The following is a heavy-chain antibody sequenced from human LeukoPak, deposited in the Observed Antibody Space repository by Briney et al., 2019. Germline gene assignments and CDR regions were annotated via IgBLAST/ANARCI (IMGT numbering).Heavy chain of an antibody. CDR1: GYTFSSYG. CDR3: ARDTEWEKNPDYFDY. Sequence: ASVKVSCKASGYTFSSYGFSWVRQAPGQGLEWMGWISAKNGNTNYAQKVQGRVTMTTDTSTSTAYMELRSLRSDDTAVYYCARDTEWEKNPDYFDYWGQGTLVTVSS. V-gene: IGHV1-18*01. D-gene: IGHD1-26*01. J-gene: IGHJ4*02. CDR2: ISAKNGNT.